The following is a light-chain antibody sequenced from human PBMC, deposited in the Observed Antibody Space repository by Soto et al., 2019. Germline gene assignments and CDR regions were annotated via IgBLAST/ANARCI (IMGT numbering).Light chain of an antibody. V-gene: IGLV2-23*02. CDR3: CSYAGSGTLV. J-gene: IGLJ2*01. CDR1: SSDVGTYNL. Sequence: QSALTQPASVSGSPGQSITISCTGTSSDVGTYNLVSWYQQYPGKAPKLVIYEVTKWPSGISNRFSGSKSGNTASLTISGLQAEDEADYYCCSYAGSGTLVFGGGTKVTVL. CDR2: EVT.